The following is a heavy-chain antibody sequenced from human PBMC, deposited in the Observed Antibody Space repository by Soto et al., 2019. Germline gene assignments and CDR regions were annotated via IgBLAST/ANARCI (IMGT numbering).Heavy chain of an antibody. CDR1: GFTFSSYG. CDR2: ISFDGNYK. V-gene: IGHV3-30*18. D-gene: IGHD1-26*01. CDR3: VKDNLQSGSYENWYFDL. Sequence: GGSLRLSCVGSGFTFSSYGMHWVRQAPGKGLEWLAVISFDGNYKYHADSVKGRFTISRDNSKNTLFLEMSSLRPEDTAVYYCVKDNLQSGSYENWYFDLWGRGTLVTVSS. J-gene: IGHJ2*01.